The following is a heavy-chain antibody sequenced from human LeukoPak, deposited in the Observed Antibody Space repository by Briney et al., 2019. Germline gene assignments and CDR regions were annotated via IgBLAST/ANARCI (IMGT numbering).Heavy chain of an antibody. Sequence: GGSLRLSCAASGFTFTTYWMTWVRQAPGKGLEWVANIKEDGSQKYYVDSVKGRFTISRDNSKNTLYPQMNSLRAEDTAVYYCAKDWDYYGSGSYMDVWGKGTTVTVSS. CDR3: AKDWDYYGSGSYMDV. V-gene: IGHV3-7*03. CDR1: GFTFTTYW. D-gene: IGHD3-10*01. J-gene: IGHJ6*03. CDR2: IKEDGSQK.